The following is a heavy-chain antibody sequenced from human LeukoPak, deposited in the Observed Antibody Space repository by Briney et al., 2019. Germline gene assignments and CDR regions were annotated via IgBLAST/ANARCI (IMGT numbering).Heavy chain of an antibody. CDR1: GFTFSSYW. V-gene: IGHV3-7*01. D-gene: IGHD2-2*01. CDR3: ARLFCSRTSCSARSYYYYGMDV. CDR2: IKQDGSEK. J-gene: IGHJ6*02. Sequence: GGSLRLSCTASGFTFSSYWMSWVRQAPGKGLEWVANIKQDGSEKYYVDSVKGRFTISRDNAKNSLFLEMNSLRAEDTAVYYCARLFCSRTSCSARSYYYYGMDVWGQGTTVTVSS.